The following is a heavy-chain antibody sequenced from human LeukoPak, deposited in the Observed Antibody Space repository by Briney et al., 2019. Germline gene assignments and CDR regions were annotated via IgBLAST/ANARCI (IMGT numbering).Heavy chain of an antibody. V-gene: IGHV3-64*01. CDR1: GFTFSSYA. CDR2: ISSNGGST. D-gene: IGHD3-10*01. J-gene: IGHJ4*02. CDR3: ASYKSSLLWFGESLD. Sequence: PGGSLRLSCAVSGFTFSSYAMHWVRQAPGKGLEDVSAISSNGGSTYYANSVKGRFTISRDNSKNTLYLQMGSLKAEDMAVYYCASYKSSLLWFGESLDWGQGTLVTVSS.